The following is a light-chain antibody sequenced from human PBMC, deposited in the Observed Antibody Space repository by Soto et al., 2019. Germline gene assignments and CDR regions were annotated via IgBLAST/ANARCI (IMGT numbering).Light chain of an antibody. CDR2: DAS. J-gene: IGKJ4*01. V-gene: IGKV1-5*01. Sequence: DIQMTQSPSTLSASVGDRVTITCRASQSISSWLAWYQQKPGKAPKLLIYDASSLESGVPSRFSGSGSGTEFSLTISILQPDEFASYYCQQYNSYLTFGGGTKVEIK. CDR3: QQYNSYLT. CDR1: QSISSW.